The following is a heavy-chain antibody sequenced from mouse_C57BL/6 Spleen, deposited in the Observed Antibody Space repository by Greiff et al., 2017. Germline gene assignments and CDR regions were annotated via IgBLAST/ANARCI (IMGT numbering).Heavy chain of an antibody. CDR2: IYPGSGST. Sequence: VQLQQPGAELVKPGASVKMSCKASGYTFTSYWITWVKQRPGQGLEWIGDIYPGSGSTNYNEKIKSKATLTVDTSSSTAYMQLSSLTSEDSAVYYCARRVYDYDEVFAYWGQGTLVTVSA. D-gene: IGHD2-4*01. CDR1: GYTFTSYW. J-gene: IGHJ3*01. V-gene: IGHV1-55*01. CDR3: ARRVYDYDEVFAY.